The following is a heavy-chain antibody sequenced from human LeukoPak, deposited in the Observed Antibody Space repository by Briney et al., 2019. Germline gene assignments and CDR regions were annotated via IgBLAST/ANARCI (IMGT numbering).Heavy chain of an antibody. Sequence: GGSLRLSCAASGFTFSIYAMNWVRRAPGKGLEWVSSISANGGETHYADSVKGRFTISRDNSKNTLYLQINNPRVEDTAVYYCAKRYYDFPLDYWGQGTLVTVSS. CDR2: ISANGGET. V-gene: IGHV3-23*01. D-gene: IGHD3-3*01. CDR1: GFTFSIYA. CDR3: AKRYYDFPLDY. J-gene: IGHJ4*02.